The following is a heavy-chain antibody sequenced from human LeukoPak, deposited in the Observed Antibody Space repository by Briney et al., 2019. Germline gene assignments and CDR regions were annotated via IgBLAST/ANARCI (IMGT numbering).Heavy chain of an antibody. Sequence: ASVTVSCKAYGYTFTNYGVSWVRQAPGQGLEWMGWISAHKGNTNYAQNLQGRVIMTTDSSTSTAYMELRSLRADDTAVYYCARGMGTTTFAGFDYWGQGTLVTVSS. CDR2: ISAHKGNT. CDR1: GYTFTNYG. D-gene: IGHD1/OR15-1a*01. J-gene: IGHJ4*02. CDR3: ARGMGTTTFAGFDY. V-gene: IGHV1-18*01.